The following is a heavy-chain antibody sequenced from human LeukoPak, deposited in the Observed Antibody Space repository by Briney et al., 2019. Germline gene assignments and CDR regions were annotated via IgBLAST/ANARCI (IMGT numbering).Heavy chain of an antibody. V-gene: IGHV3-23*01. D-gene: IGHD6-13*01. CDR2: FSASDGRT. CDR1: GFTFTNYA. J-gene: IGHJ4*02. CDR3: ARVAQQLAPAH. Sequence: GGSLRLSCAASGFTFTNYAMSWVRQAPGKGLEYISTFSASDGRTYHADSVKGRFTISRDNSKNTLYLQMNSLRAEDTAVYYCARVAQQLAPAHWGQGTLVTVSS.